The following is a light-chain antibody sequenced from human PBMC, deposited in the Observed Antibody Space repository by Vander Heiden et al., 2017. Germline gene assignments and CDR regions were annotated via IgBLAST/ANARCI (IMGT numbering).Light chain of an antibody. CDR3: QLSDSTLWT. CDR1: STINTY. V-gene: IGKV1-39*01. J-gene: IGKJ1*01. CDR2: SAS. Sequence: DIQMTQSTSSLSASVGDTVTITCRASSTINTYLHWYQQKAWKAPQLLIYSASSLHDGVPSRSSGSRSGTEFTLTISGLQPEDLATYYSQLSDSTLWTFGQGTKVEIK.